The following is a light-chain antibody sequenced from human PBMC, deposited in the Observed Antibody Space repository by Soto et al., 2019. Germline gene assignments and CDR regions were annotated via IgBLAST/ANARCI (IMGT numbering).Light chain of an antibody. Sequence: QSALTQPASVSGSPGQSITISCTGTSSDVGGYNFVSWYQQHPGKAPKLMIYEVRNRPSGVSDRFSGSKSGNTASLTISGLQAEDEADYYCQSYDSSLKRVFGGGTQLTVL. J-gene: IGLJ2*01. CDR1: SSDVGGYNF. CDR3: QSYDSSLKRV. V-gene: IGLV2-14*01. CDR2: EVR.